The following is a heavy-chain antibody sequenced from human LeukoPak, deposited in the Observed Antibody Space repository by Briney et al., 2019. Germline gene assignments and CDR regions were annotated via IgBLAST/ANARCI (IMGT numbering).Heavy chain of an antibody. V-gene: IGHV4-61*02. J-gene: IGHJ1*01. CDR1: GGSISSGGYF. CDR3: ATSCSHTSCYPGGGFKH. D-gene: IGHD2-2*01. CDR2: IYTSGSN. Sequence: SETLYLTCTASGGSISSGGYFWSWFRQPAGMGLESIGRIYTSGSNNYNPSLNSRVTISVDTSPNQFSLRLTPVTAADPAVYSCATSCSHTSCYPGGGFKHWGQGTLVTVSS.